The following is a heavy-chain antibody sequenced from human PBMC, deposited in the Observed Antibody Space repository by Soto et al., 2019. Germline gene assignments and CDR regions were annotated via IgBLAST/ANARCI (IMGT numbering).Heavy chain of an antibody. V-gene: IGHV3-30-3*01. CDR3: ARDSEAWIQLWLIY. Sequence: QVQLVESGGGVVQPGRSLRLSCAASGFTFSSYAMHWVRQAPGKGLEWVAVISYDGSNKYYADSVKGRFTISRDNSKNTLYRQMNSLRAEDTAVYYCARDSEAWIQLWLIYWGQGTLVTVSS. CDR1: GFTFSSYA. D-gene: IGHD5-18*01. J-gene: IGHJ4*02. CDR2: ISYDGSNK.